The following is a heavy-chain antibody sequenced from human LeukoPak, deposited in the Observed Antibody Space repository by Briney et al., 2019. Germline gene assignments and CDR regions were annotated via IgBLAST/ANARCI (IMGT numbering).Heavy chain of an antibody. V-gene: IGHV3-33*01. D-gene: IGHD2-2*01. CDR2: IWYGGSNK. CDR1: GFTFNNYG. CDR3: ARHRSGYCSSTSCSIDY. J-gene: IGHJ4*02. Sequence: GRSLRLSCAASGFTFNNYGMHWVRQAPGKGLEWVAFIWYGGSNKYYADSVKGRFTISRDNSKNTLYLQMNSLRAEDTAVYYCARHRSGYCSSTSCSIDYWGQGTLVTVSS.